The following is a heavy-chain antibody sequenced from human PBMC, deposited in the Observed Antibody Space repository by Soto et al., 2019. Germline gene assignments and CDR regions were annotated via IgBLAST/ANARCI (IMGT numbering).Heavy chain of an antibody. CDR2: ILPIFATA. Sequence: QVQLVQSGGEVKKPGSSVKVSCKASGGTFNNYVVNWVRQAPGQGLEWMGGILPIFATAKYAQKFQGRVTITADKSTSTAYMELTSLRSEDTAVYYCAGRCDSTTCLGHFAYWGQGTLVTVAS. J-gene: IGHJ4*02. CDR1: GGTFNNYV. V-gene: IGHV1-69*06. D-gene: IGHD2-2*01. CDR3: AGRCDSTTCLGHFAY.